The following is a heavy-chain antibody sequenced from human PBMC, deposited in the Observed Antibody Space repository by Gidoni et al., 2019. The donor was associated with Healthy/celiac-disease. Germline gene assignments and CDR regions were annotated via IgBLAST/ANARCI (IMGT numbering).Heavy chain of an antibody. CDR2: IDPSDSYT. CDR3: ARWTRSYYDSSGYEFLPFDY. V-gene: IGHV5-10-1*01. J-gene: IGHJ4*02. Sequence: AEVKKPGESLRISCKGSGYSFTSYWISWVRQMPGKGLEWMGRIDPSDSYTNYSPSFQGHVTISADKSISTAYLQWSSLKASDTAMYYCARWTRSYYDSSGYEFLPFDYWGQGTLVTVSS. D-gene: IGHD3-22*01. CDR1: GYSFTSYW.